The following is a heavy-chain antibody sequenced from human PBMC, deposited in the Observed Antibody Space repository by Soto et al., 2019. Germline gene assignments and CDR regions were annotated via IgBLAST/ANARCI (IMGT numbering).Heavy chain of an antibody. J-gene: IGHJ6*03. Sequence: ASVKVSCKASGYTFTSYGISWVRQAPGQGLEWMGWISAYNGNTNYAQKLQGRVTMTTDTSTSTAYMELRSLRSDDTAVYYCARVLEGDFWSGYPFGGYYMDVWGKGTTVTVSS. D-gene: IGHD3-3*01. CDR1: GYTFTSYG. CDR2: ISAYNGNT. CDR3: ARVLEGDFWSGYPFGGYYMDV. V-gene: IGHV1-18*01.